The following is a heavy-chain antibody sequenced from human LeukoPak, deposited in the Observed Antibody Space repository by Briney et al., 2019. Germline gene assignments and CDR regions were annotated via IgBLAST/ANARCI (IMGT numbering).Heavy chain of an antibody. D-gene: IGHD6-19*01. J-gene: IGHJ3*02. CDR1: GYSISSGYY. CDR3: AKSGWSNQRRMDAFDI. Sequence: SETLSLTCTVSGYSISSGYYWGWIRQPPGKGLEWIGSIYHSGSTYYNPSLKSRVTISVDTSKNQFSLKLSSVTAADTAVHYCAKSGWSNQRRMDAFDIWGQGTMVTVSS. CDR2: IYHSGST. V-gene: IGHV4-38-2*02.